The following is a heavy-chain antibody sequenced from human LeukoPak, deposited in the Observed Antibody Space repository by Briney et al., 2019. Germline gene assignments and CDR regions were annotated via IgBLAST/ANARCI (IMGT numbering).Heavy chain of an antibody. D-gene: IGHD5-24*01. Sequence: GGSLRLSCVASGFTGSSHYMSWVRQAPGKGLEWVSVIYRGDGTYYADSVKGRFTISRDNSKNTVYLKMNSLRAEDTAVYYCARDIGGTVEVATMNYWGQGTLVTVSS. CDR1: GFTGSSHY. CDR3: ARDIGGTVEVATMNY. CDR2: IYRGDGT. J-gene: IGHJ4*02. V-gene: IGHV3-66*01.